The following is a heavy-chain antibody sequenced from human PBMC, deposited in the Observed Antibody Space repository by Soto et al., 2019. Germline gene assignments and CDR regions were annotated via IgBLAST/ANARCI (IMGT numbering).Heavy chain of an antibody. J-gene: IGHJ6*02. CDR2: IYPGDSDT. CDR3: ARQVDGNDDYYYYYGMDC. D-gene: IGHD1-1*01. Sequence: PGESLKISCKGSGYSFTNYWIGWVRQMPGKGLEWMGIIYPGDSDTRYSPSFQGQVTISADKSISTAYLQWSSLKASDTAMYYCARQVDGNDDYYYYYGMDCWGQGNTVTVAS. V-gene: IGHV5-51*01. CDR1: GYSFTNYW.